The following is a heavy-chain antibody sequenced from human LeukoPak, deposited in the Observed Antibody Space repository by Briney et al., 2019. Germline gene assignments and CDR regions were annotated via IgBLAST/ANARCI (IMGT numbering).Heavy chain of an antibody. D-gene: IGHD6-13*01. CDR3: ATKTVAGNYYYYYMDV. CDR2: IYHSGST. CDR1: GYSISSGYY. J-gene: IGHJ6*03. V-gene: IGHV4-38-2*01. Sequence: TSETLSLTCAVSGYSISSGYYWGWIRQPPGKGLEWIGSIYHSGSTYYNPSLKSRVTISVDTSKNRFSLKLSSVTAADTAVYYCATKTVAGNYYYYYMDVWGKGTTVTVSS.